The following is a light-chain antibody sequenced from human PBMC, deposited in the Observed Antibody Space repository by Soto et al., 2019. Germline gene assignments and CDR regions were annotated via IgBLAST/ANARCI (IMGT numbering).Light chain of an antibody. V-gene: IGLV2-8*01. CDR2: EVS. CDR1: SSDVGGYKY. Sequence: QSALTQPPSASGSPGQSVTISCTGTSSDVGGYKYVSWYQQHPGKAPKLLIYEVSKRPSGVPDRFSGSKSGNTASLTVSGLQAADEADYSFRSYAGSYTWVFGGGTKVTVL. J-gene: IGLJ3*02. CDR3: RSYAGSYTWV.